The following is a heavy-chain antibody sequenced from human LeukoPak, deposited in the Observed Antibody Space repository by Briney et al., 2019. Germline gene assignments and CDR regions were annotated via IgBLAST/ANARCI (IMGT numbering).Heavy chain of an antibody. CDR2: IYYSGST. V-gene: IGHV4-39*02. D-gene: IGHD3-10*01. Sequence: PSETLSLTCTVSGGSISSSSYYWGWIRQPPGKGLEWIGSIYYSGSTYYNPSLKSRVTISVDTSKNQLSLKLSSVTAADTAVYYCARDHELLWFGELFKGRCYFDYWGQGTLVTVSS. CDR3: ARDHELLWFGELFKGRCYFDY. J-gene: IGHJ4*02. CDR1: GGSISSSSYY.